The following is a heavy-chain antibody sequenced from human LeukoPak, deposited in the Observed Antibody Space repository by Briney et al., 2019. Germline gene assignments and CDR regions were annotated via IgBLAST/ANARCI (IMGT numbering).Heavy chain of an antibody. D-gene: IGHD4-17*01. J-gene: IGHJ4*02. Sequence: GRSLRLSCAASGFTFSSYAMHWVRQAPGKGLEWVAVISYDGSNKYYADSVKGRFTISRDNSKNTLYLQMNSLRAEDTAVYYCGRTIPTATKGRGGGFDYWGQGTLVTVSS. V-gene: IGHV3-30*04. CDR3: GRTIPTATKGRGGGFDY. CDR1: GFTFSSYA. CDR2: ISYDGSNK.